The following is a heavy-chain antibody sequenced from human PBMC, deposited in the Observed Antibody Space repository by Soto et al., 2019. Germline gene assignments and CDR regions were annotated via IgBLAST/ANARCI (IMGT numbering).Heavy chain of an antibody. D-gene: IGHD5-18*01. CDR2: INAYNGNT. V-gene: IGHV1-18*01. Sequence: RASVKVSCKASGYTFTSYGISWVRQAPGQGLEWMGWINAYNGNTNYAQKFQGRVTMTTDTSTSTAYMELRSLRSDDTAVYYCARDVGYGLIDPWGQGTLVTVSS. CDR1: GYTFTSYG. CDR3: ARDVGYGLIDP. J-gene: IGHJ5*02.